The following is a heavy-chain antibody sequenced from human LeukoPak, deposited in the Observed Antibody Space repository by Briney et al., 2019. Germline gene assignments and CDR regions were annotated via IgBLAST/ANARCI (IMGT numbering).Heavy chain of an antibody. CDR1: GYTFTSYG. Sequence: ASVKVSCKASGYTFTSYGISWVRQAPGQGLEWMGWISAYNGNTNYAQQLQGRVTMSTDTPTSTAYMELRSLRSDDTAVYYCARVGTLTETSWFDPWGQGTLVTVSS. J-gene: IGHJ5*02. CDR3: ARVGTLTETSWFDP. D-gene: IGHD1-7*01. CDR2: ISAYNGNT. V-gene: IGHV1-18*01.